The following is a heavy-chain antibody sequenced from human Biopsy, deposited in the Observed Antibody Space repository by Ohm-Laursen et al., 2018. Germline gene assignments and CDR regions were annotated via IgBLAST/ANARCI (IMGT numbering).Heavy chain of an antibody. J-gene: IGHJ5*01. CDR2: IRDKANSYTT. CDR1: GFSFSDNY. Sequence: SLRLSCAASGFSFSDNYMDWVRQAPGKGLEWVGRIRDKANSYTTDYAASAKGRFTISRDASKNSLYLQMNSLKTEDTALYYCARAGRYCSGGGCYSWFDSWGQGTLVTVSS. D-gene: IGHD2-15*01. V-gene: IGHV3-72*01. CDR3: ARAGRYCSGGGCYSWFDS.